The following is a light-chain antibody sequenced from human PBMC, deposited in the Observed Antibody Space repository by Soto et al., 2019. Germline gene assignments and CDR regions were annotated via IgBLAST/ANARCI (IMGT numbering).Light chain of an antibody. CDR2: RNN. J-gene: IGLJ1*01. CDR3: AAWDDSLRGQV. CDR1: RSNIGSNH. V-gene: IGLV1-47*01. Sequence: QSVLTQPPSASGTPGQRVTISCSGSRSNIGSNHVYWYQQLPGMAPKLLIYRNNQRPSGVPDRFSDSKSGTSASLAISGLRSEDEADYYCAAWDDSLRGQVFGTGTKVTVL.